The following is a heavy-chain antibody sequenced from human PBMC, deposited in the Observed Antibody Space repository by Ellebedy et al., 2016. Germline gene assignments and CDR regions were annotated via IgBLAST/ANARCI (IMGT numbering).Heavy chain of an antibody. CDR3: ARKDGDY. D-gene: IGHD2/OR15-2a*01. Sequence: SETLSLXCTAPGSSFSTYFWTWIRQPPGGGLEWIGLIDYSGNTNYNPSLESRVTMSLDTSTNQLSVTLDSVTAEDTAVYYCARKDGDYWGPGNQVTVSS. CDR1: GSSFSTYF. CDR2: IDYSGNT. V-gene: IGHV4-59*01. J-gene: IGHJ4*02.